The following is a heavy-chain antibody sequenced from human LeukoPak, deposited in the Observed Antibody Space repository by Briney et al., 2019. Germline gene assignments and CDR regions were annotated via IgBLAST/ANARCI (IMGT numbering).Heavy chain of an antibody. Sequence: GGSLRLSCAASGFTFSSYGMSWVRQAPGKGLEWVSAISGSGGSTYYADSVKGRFTISRDNSKNTLYLQMNSLRAEDTAVYYCAKDFHGDYVFPYYFDYWGQGTLVTVSS. J-gene: IGHJ4*02. CDR3: AKDFHGDYVFPYYFDY. V-gene: IGHV3-23*01. D-gene: IGHD4-17*01. CDR1: GFTFSSYG. CDR2: ISGSGGST.